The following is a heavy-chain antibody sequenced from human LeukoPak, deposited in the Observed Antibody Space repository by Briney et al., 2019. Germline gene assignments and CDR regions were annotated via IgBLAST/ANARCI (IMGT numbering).Heavy chain of an antibody. D-gene: IGHD3-22*01. V-gene: IGHV4-39*01. CDR3: ARHKYYYDSSGYHYPYCDH. J-gene: IGHJ4*02. Sequence: SETLSLTCTVSGGSISSYYWGWIRQPPGKGLEWIGTISYSGRTFYNPSLRSRVTISVDTSKIQFSLRLSSVTAADTALYYCARHKYYYDSSGYHYPYCDHWGQGTLVTVSS. CDR1: GGSISSYY. CDR2: ISYSGRT.